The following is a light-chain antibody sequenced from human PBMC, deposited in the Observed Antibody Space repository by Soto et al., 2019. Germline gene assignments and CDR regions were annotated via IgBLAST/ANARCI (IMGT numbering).Light chain of an antibody. V-gene: IGKV2-28*01. CDR2: LDS. Sequence: DIVMTQSPLSLPVTPGEPASISCRSSQSLLHSNGYNYLDWYLQKPGQSPQVLIYLDSNRASGVPDRFSGRGSVNDLTLKISRVEAEDVGVYYCMQARQTPFTFGRGTKVDIK. CDR3: MQARQTPFT. CDR1: QSLLHSNGYNY. J-gene: IGKJ3*01.